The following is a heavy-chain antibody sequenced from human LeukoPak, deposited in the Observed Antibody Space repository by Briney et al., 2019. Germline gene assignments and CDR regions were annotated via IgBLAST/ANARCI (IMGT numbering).Heavy chain of an antibody. J-gene: IGHJ3*02. CDR3: AKAIAAPGAFDI. CDR1: GFNFDDSA. V-gene: IGHV3-9*01. Sequence: AGGSLRLSCAASGFNFDDSAMHWVRQAPGKGLEWVSGISWDSDNIIYADSVRGRFTISRDNARNSLYLQVNSLRPEDTALYYCAKAIAAPGAFDIWGQGTMVTVSS. D-gene: IGHD6-13*01. CDR2: ISWDSDNI.